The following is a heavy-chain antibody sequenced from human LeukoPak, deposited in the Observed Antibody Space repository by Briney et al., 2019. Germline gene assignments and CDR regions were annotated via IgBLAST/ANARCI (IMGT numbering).Heavy chain of an antibody. Sequence: GGSLRLSCAASRFTLSSYWMHWVRQAPGKGLVWVSCINSDGSSTSYADSVKGRFTISRDNAKNTLYLQMNSLRAEDTAVYYCAREGGIAAALDYWGQGTLVTVSS. D-gene: IGHD6-13*01. CDR2: INSDGSST. CDR3: AREGGIAAALDY. CDR1: RFTLSSYW. V-gene: IGHV3-74*01. J-gene: IGHJ4*02.